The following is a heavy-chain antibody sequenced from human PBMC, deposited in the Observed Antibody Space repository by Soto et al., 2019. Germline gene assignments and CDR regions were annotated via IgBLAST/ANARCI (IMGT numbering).Heavy chain of an antibody. CDR3: ARQWAAGVQY. D-gene: IGHD7-27*01. J-gene: IGHJ4*02. CDR2: IYYSGST. V-gene: IGHV4-39*01. CDR1: GGSISSSSYY. Sequence: QLQLQESGPGLVKPSETLSLTCTVSGGSISSSSYYWGWIRQPPGKGLEWIGSIYYSGSTYYNPTLKSRVTISVDTSKIQFSLKLSAVTAAETAVYYCARQWAAGVQYWGQGTLVTVSS.